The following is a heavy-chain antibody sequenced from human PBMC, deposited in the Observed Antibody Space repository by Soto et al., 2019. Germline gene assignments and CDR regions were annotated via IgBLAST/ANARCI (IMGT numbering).Heavy chain of an antibody. CDR3: SRHEEGRRMVFYGMDV. J-gene: IGHJ6*02. Sequence: GGSLRLSCSASGFTFSRSDLHWVRQAPGKGLEVVGRVRSKIHNYATSFADSVRGRFTISRNDSDNTVSLEMSGLKSEDTALYYCSRHEEGRRMVFYGMDVWGQGTTVTVSS. V-gene: IGHV3-73*01. CDR1: GFTFSRSD. D-gene: IGHD2-8*01. CDR2: VRSKIHNYAT.